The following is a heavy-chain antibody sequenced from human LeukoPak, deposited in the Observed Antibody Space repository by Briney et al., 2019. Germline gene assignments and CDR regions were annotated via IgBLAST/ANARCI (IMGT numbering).Heavy chain of an antibody. CDR1: GGSISTYY. D-gene: IGHD5-24*01. V-gene: IGHV4-59*01. CDR2: IYYSGST. J-gene: IGHJ4*02. Sequence: SETLSLTCTVSGGSISTYYWSWIRQPPGKGLEWIGYIYYSGSTNYNPSVKSRVTISVDTSKNQFSLKLTSVTAADTAVYFCASSSDGYNWAPYFDYWGQGNLVTVSS. CDR3: ASSSDGYNWAPYFDY.